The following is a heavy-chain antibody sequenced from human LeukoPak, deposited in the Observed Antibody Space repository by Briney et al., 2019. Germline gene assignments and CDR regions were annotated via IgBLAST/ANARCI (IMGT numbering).Heavy chain of an antibody. CDR1: GYTFTSYG. CDR3: ARVRGYYDKDAFDI. CDR2: ISAYNGNT. V-gene: IGHV1-18*01. J-gene: IGHJ3*02. D-gene: IGHD3-22*01. Sequence: ASVKVSCKASGYTFTSYGISWVRQAPGQGLEWMGWISAYNGNTNYAQKFQGRVTMTRDTSTSTVYMELSSLRSEDTAVYYCARVRGYYDKDAFDIWGQGTMVTVSS.